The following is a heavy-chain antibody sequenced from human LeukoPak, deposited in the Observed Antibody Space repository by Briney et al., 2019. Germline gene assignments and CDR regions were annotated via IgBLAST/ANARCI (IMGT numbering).Heavy chain of an antibody. J-gene: IGHJ4*02. D-gene: IGHD6-19*01. CDR1: GFTFYDYA. V-gene: IGHV3-9*01. CDR2: ISWNSGSI. CDR3: TKGSWLVLDY. Sequence: GGSLRLSCAASGFTFYDYAMHWVRQDPGKGLEWVSGISWNSGSIGYADSVKGRFTISRDNAKNSLYLQMNSLRAEDTALYYCTKGSWLVLDYWGQGTLVTVSS.